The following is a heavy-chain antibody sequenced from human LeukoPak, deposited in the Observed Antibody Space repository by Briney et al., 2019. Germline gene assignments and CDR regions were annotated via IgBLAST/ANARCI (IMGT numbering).Heavy chain of an antibody. CDR3: ARGHYYDSSGYYYGYYFDY. V-gene: IGHV3-53*01. Sequence: QPGGSLRLSCAASGFTVSSNYMSWVRQAPGKGLEWVSVIYSGGSTYYADSVKGRFTISRDNSKNTLYLQMNGLRAEDTAVYYCARGHYYDSSGYYYGYYFDYWGQGTLVTVSS. D-gene: IGHD3-22*01. CDR1: GFTVSSNY. J-gene: IGHJ4*02. CDR2: IYSGGST.